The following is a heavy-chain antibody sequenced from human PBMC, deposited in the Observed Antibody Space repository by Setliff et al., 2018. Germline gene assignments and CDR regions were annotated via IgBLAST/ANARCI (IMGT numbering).Heavy chain of an antibody. J-gene: IGHJ4*02. V-gene: IGHV3-49*04. CDR3: TPWTGTSRLHY. D-gene: IGHD1-7*01. CDR1: GFTFGDYA. Sequence: SLRLSCTTSGFTFGDYAITWVRQAPGKGLEWVGFIRGKPSSGTTEYAASVKGRFTISRDDSKSIAYLQMSSLKTEDTALYYCTPWTGTSRLHYWCQGTLVTVS. CDR2: IRGKPSSGTT.